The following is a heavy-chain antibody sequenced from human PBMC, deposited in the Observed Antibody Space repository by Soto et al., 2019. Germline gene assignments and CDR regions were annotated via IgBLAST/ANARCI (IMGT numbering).Heavy chain of an antibody. V-gene: IGHV4-39*01. D-gene: IGHD3-3*01. CDR2: IYYSGST. J-gene: IGHJ4*02. CDR3: ASIITIFGVVIIHHFDY. CDR1: GGSISSSSYY. Sequence: QLQLQESGPGLVKPSETLSLTCTVSGGSISSSSYYWGWIRQPPGKGLEWIGSIYYSGSTYYNPSLMSRVTISVYTSNNQFSLKQSSVTAADTAVYYYASIITIFGVVIIHHFDYWGQGNLVTVSS.